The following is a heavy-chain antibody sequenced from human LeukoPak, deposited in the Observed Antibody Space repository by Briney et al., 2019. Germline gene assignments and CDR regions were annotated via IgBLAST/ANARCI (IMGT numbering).Heavy chain of an antibody. CDR2: IKQDGSNK. D-gene: IGHD2-15*01. V-gene: IGHV3-7*01. Sequence: PGGSLRLSCAASGFTFTTYWMSWVRQAPGKGLEWVANIKQDGSNKYYADSVKGRFTISRDNSKNTLYLQMNSLRAEDTAVYYCARDTCDGGSCYVYYFDYWGQGTLVTVSS. CDR1: GFTFTTYW. CDR3: ARDTCDGGSCYVYYFDY. J-gene: IGHJ4*02.